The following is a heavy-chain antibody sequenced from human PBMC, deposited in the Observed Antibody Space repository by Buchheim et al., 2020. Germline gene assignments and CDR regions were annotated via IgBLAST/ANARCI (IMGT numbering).Heavy chain of an antibody. CDR2: ISYDGSNK. J-gene: IGHJ6*02. CDR3: AKDDRGGMAAAGVYYYGMDV. D-gene: IGHD6-13*01. Sequence: QVQLVESGGGVVQPGRSLRLSCAASGFTFSSYGMHWVRQAPGKGLEWVAVISYDGSNKYYADSVKGRFTISRDNSKNTLYLQMNSLRAEDTAVYYCAKDDRGGMAAAGVYYYGMDVWGQGTT. CDR1: GFTFSSYG. V-gene: IGHV3-30*18.